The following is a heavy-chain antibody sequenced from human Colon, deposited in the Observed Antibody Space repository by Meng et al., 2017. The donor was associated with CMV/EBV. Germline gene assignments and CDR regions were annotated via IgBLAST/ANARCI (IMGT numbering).Heavy chain of an antibody. V-gene: IGHV3-30*02. Sequence: GESLKISYAASGFTFNTYGIHWVRQAPGKGLEWVAFIRYDESRIFYADSVKGRFTISRDNSKNKVYLQLNSLRPDDTGVYYCAKDGKEYSTGWNFDSWGQGTLVTVSS. CDR2: IRYDESRI. CDR3: AKDGKEYSTGWNFDS. J-gene: IGHJ4*02. CDR1: GFTFNTYG. D-gene: IGHD6-19*01.